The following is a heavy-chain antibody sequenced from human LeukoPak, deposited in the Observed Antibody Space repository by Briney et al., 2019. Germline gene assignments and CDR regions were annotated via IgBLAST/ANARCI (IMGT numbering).Heavy chain of an antibody. J-gene: IGHJ5*02. D-gene: IGHD2-8*01. V-gene: IGHV1-69*05. CDR2: IIPIFGTA. CDR1: GGTFSSYA. Sequence: SVKVSCKASGGTFSSYAISWVRQAPGQGLEWMGGIIPIFGTANYAQKFQGRVTITTDESTSTAYMELSRLRSDDTAVYYCARDSVSATYNWFDPWGQGTLVTVSS. CDR3: ARDSVSATYNWFDP.